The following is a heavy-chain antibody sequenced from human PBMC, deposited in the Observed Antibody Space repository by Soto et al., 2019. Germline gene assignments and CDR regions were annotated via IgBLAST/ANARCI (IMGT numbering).Heavy chain of an antibody. V-gene: IGHV1-8*01. J-gene: IGHJ4*02. D-gene: IGHD3-10*01. CDR3: AKVSRKGSAIAFDY. CDR2: VNPNNGDT. CDR1: GYTFSNYD. Sequence: QVQLVQSGAELKKPGASVKVSCKASGYTFSNYDMNWVRQATGQGPEWIGWVNPNNGDTGYAQKFQGRVTLTTDIATTAAYMELTSLRSEDTASYYCAKVSRKGSAIAFDYGGQGTLITVSS.